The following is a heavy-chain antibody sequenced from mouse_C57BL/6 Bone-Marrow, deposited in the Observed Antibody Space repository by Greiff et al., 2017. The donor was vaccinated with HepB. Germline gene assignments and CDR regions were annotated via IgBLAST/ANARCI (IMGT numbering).Heavy chain of an antibody. CDR3: ARGAFGCYYLDY. CDR1: GYTFTSYG. J-gene: IGHJ2*01. V-gene: IGHV1-81*01. Sequence: QVQLQQSGAELARPGASVKLSCKASGYTFTSYGISWVKQRTGQGLEWIGEIYPRSGNTYYNEKFKGKATLTADKSSSTAYMELRSLTSEDSAVYFCARGAFGCYYLDYWGQGTTLTVSS. CDR2: IYPRSGNT.